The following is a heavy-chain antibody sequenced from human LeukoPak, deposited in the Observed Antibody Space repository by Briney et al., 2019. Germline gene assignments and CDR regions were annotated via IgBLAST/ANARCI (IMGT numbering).Heavy chain of an antibody. D-gene: IGHD1-1*01. J-gene: IGHJ3*02. CDR3: AGDGTGVLPGDAFDI. V-gene: IGHV3-21*05. CDR2: ISHTANDI. Sequence: GGSMRLACAAAGFSFSTHGMNWVRQAQGKGLEWVSYISHTANDIYYGESVRGRFTISRDNAKNSVYLQMHSLRAEDTAVYYCAGDGTGVLPGDAFDIWSQGTMVTVSS. CDR1: GFSFSTHG.